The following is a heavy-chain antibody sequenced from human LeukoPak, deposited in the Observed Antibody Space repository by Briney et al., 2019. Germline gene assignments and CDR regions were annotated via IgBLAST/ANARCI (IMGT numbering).Heavy chain of an antibody. J-gene: IGHJ5*02. CDR3: ATGTGYSSSHNWFDP. Sequence: GGSLRLSCAASGFTFSSYSMNWVRQAPGKGLEWVSSISSSSSYIYYADSVKGRFTISRDNAKNSLYLQVNSLRAEDTAVYYCATGTGYSSSHNWFDPWGQGTLVTVSS. D-gene: IGHD6-13*01. CDR2: ISSSSSYI. V-gene: IGHV3-21*01. CDR1: GFTFSSYS.